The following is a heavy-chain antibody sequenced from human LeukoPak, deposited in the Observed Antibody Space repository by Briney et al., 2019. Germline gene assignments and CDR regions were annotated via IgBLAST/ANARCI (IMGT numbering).Heavy chain of an antibody. J-gene: IGHJ3*02. CDR3: ARDLGYYYDSSGYAFDI. CDR2: IYTSGST. CDR1: GGSISSGNYY. D-gene: IGHD3-22*01. V-gene: IGHV4-61*02. Sequence: SQTLSLTCTASGGSISSGNYYWGWIRQPAGTGLEWIGLIYTSGSTNYNPSLKSRVTISVDTSKNQFSLKLSSVTAADTAVYYCARDLGYYYDSSGYAFDIWGQGTMVTVSS.